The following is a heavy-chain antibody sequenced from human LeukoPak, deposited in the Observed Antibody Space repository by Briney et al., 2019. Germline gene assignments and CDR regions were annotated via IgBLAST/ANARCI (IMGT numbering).Heavy chain of an antibody. Sequence: GGSLRLSWAASGFTFSSYAMYWGRQALGKGLEWISYISSRSSTIKYADSVRGRFTISRADARESLCLHMNSLRAEDTAIYYCGASRQYVGAFDIWGQGTLVTVSS. V-gene: IGHV3-48*03. CDR3: GASRQYVGAFDI. CDR2: ISSRSSTI. J-gene: IGHJ3*02. D-gene: IGHD3-16*01. CDR1: GFTFSSYA.